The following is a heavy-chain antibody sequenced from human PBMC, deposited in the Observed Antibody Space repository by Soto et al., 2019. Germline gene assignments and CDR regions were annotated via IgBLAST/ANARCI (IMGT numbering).Heavy chain of an antibody. CDR2: IYYSGST. CDR3: GSGTPFYYFDY. CDR1: GGSINNGDYY. D-gene: IGHD3-10*01. Sequence: PSETLSLTCTVSGGSINNGDYYWSWIRQPPEKGLEWIGYIYYSGSTYYNPSLKSRVTISIDTSMNQFSLNLNSVTAADTAVYYYGSGTPFYYFDYWGQGTLVTVSS. V-gene: IGHV4-30-4*01. J-gene: IGHJ4*02.